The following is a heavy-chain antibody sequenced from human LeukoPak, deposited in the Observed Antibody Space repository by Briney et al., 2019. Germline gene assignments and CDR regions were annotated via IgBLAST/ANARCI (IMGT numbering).Heavy chain of an antibody. Sequence: SETLSLTCTVSGGSISSYYWSWIRQPPGKGLEWIGYIYYSGSTNYNPSLKSRVTISVDTSKNQFSLKLSSVTAADTAVYYCAREFRVHYYGSGSYTWFDPWGQGTLVTVSS. CDR1: GGSISSYY. J-gene: IGHJ5*02. CDR3: AREFRVHYYGSGSYTWFDP. V-gene: IGHV4-59*01. D-gene: IGHD3-10*01. CDR2: IYYSGST.